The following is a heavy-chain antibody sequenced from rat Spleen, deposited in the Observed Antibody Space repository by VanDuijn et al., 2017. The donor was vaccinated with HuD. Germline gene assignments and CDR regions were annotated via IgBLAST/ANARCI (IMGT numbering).Heavy chain of an antibody. V-gene: IGHV5-43*01. J-gene: IGHJ2*01. CDR1: GFTFSSSV. CDR3: ARERGTTRLFDY. D-gene: IGHD1-10*01. Sequence: EVQLVESGGGLVQPGSSLKVSCVASGFTFSSSVMHWFRQAPENGIEWLAYINTDSSSTHYAETDKGRFTISRDNAKNTVDMQLSSLRSEDTAMYYCARERGTTRLFDYWGQGVMVTVSS. CDR2: INTDSSST.